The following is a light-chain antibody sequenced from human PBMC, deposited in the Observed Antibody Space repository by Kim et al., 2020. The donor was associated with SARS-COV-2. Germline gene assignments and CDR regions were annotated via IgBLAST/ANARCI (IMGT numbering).Light chain of an antibody. Sequence: QTVVTQEPSLSVSPGGTVTLTCGLSSGSVSTNYYPSWYQQTPGQAPRTLIYNTNTRSSGVRDRFSGSILGNKAALTITGAQADDESDYYCVLYMASGVSVFGGGTQLTVL. CDR3: VLYMASGVSV. V-gene: IGLV8-61*01. CDR1: SGSVSTNYY. CDR2: NTN. J-gene: IGLJ3*02.